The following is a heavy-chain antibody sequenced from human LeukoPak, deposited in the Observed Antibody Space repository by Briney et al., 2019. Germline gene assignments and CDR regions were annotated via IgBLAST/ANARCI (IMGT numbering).Heavy chain of an antibody. Sequence: GGSLRLSCAASGFTFSNYAMHWVRQAPGKGLEYVSAISSNGGSTYYANSVKGRFTISRDNSKNTLYLQMGSLRAEDMAVYYCARDRASRFDYWGQGTLVTVSS. J-gene: IGHJ4*02. CDR3: ARDRASRFDY. V-gene: IGHV3-64*01. D-gene: IGHD2-2*01. CDR1: GFTFSNYA. CDR2: ISSNGGST.